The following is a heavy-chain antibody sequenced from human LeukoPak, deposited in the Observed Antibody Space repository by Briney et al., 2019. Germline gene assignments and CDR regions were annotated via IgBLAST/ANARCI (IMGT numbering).Heavy chain of an antibody. Sequence: GGSLRLSCAASGFIFSDYYMSWIRQAPAKGLECVSYISSSGSTIYYADSVKGRFTISRDNANNSVYRQMNSLRAEDTAVYYCAELGITMIGGVWGKGTTVTISS. CDR1: GFIFSDYY. CDR2: ISSSGSTI. J-gene: IGHJ6*04. CDR3: AELGITMIGGV. D-gene: IGHD3-10*02. V-gene: IGHV3-11*04.